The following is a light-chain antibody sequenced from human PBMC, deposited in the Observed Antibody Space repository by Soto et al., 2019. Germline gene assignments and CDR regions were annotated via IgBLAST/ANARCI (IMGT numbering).Light chain of an antibody. CDR2: GAS. V-gene: IGKV3-15*01. J-gene: IGKJ4*01. CDR1: QSVSIY. Sequence: EIVMTQSPATLSVSPGERVTLSCRASQSVSIYLAWYPQRPGQAPRPLIYGASTRATGIPARFSASGSGTEFTLTINSLQSEDFAVYYCQQYNYWPLTFGGGTRVEI. CDR3: QQYNYWPLT.